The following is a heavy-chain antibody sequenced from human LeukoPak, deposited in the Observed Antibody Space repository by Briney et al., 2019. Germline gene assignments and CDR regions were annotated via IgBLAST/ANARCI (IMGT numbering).Heavy chain of an antibody. CDR3: ARGRSSSWSRYNWFDP. CDR1: GGTFSSYA. Sequence: SVKVSCKASGGTFSSYAISWVRQAPGQGLEWMGRIIPILGIANYAQKFQGRVTITADKSTSTAYMELSSLRSDDTAVYYCARGRSSSWSRYNWFDPWGQGTLVTVSS. CDR2: IIPILGIA. J-gene: IGHJ5*02. V-gene: IGHV1-69*04. D-gene: IGHD6-13*01.